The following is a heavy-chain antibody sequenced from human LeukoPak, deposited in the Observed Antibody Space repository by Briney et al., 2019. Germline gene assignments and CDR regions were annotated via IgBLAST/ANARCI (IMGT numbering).Heavy chain of an antibody. V-gene: IGHV1-24*01. Sequence: ASVKVSCKFSGYTLTELTMHWVRQAPGKGLEWMGGFDPEDGETIYAQKFQGRVTMTEDTSTDTAYMELSSLRSADTAVYYCATDVSGGYSYGGDYWGQGTLVTVSS. D-gene: IGHD5-18*01. CDR2: FDPEDGET. CDR3: ATDVSGGYSYGGDY. J-gene: IGHJ4*02. CDR1: GYTLTELT.